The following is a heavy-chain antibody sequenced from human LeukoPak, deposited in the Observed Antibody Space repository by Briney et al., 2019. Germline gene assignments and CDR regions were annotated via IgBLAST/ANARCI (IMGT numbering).Heavy chain of an antibody. CDR3: AKGPSGSYYGFDM. V-gene: IGHV3-30-3*01. CDR2: TSYDESDK. CDR1: GFTFSSYA. J-gene: IGHJ3*02. Sequence: PGRSLRLSCAASGFTFSSYAMHWVRQAPGKGLEWVAVTSYDESDKHYADSVKGRFTISRDNSKNTLHLQMNSLRAEDTALYYCAKGPSGSYYGFDMWGQGTMVTVSS. D-gene: IGHD3-10*01.